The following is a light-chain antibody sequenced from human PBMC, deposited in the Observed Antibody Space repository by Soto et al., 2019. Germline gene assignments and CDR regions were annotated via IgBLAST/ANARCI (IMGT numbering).Light chain of an antibody. Sequence: QPLGTLSVYPGERATLSCRASQRGSSYLAWYQQKPGQARRLLIYGASTRATGIPARFSVSGSATEYTLTISCMQSEDFAVYYCQQYNNWPWTFGQGTKVDIK. CDR2: GAS. V-gene: IGKV3-15*01. J-gene: IGKJ1*01. CDR1: QRGSSY. CDR3: QQYNNWPWT.